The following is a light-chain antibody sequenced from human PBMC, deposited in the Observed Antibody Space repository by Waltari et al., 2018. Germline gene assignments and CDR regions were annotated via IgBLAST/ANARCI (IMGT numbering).Light chain of an antibody. V-gene: IGLV1-44*01. CDR1: SSNIGSNT. J-gene: IGLJ2*01. Sequence: QSVLTQPPSASGTPGQRVTISCSGSSSNIGSNTVNWYQQLPGTAPKRLIYGNNQRPAGVPDRFSGSKSGTSASLAISGLQSEDEADYYCAAWDDSLNGVVFGGGTKLTVL. CDR3: AAWDDSLNGVV. CDR2: GNN.